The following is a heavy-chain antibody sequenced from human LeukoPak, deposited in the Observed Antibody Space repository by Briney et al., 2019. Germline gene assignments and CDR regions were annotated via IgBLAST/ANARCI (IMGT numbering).Heavy chain of an antibody. CDR1: GFTFRNYA. Sequence: PGGSLRLSCSASGFTFRNYAMHWVRQAPGKGLEYFSAISSNGDNTNYAESLKGRFTISRDNSKNTLYLQMSSLRAEDTAVYYCVKGAAATPLGYGMDVWGQGTTVTVSS. J-gene: IGHJ6*02. V-gene: IGHV3-64D*09. CDR3: VKGAAATPLGYGMDV. D-gene: IGHD6-25*01. CDR2: ISSNGDNT.